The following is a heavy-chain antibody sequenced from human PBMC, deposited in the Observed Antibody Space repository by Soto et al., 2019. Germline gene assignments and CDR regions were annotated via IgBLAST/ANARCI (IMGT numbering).Heavy chain of an antibody. CDR1: GFTFSTYG. CDR2: IYYDGSNK. CDR3: ARVGGTVTSDY. D-gene: IGHD4-17*01. Sequence: QVQLVESGGGVVQPGRSLRLSCAASGFTFSTYGMHWVRQAPGKGLEWLAMIYYDGSNKYYVDSVKGRFTISRDNAKNTLYLQMNSLRAEDTAVYYCARVGGTVTSDYWGQGTLVTVSS. V-gene: IGHV3-33*01. J-gene: IGHJ4*02.